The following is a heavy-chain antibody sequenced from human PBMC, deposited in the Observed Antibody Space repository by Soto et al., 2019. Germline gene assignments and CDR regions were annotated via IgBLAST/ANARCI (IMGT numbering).Heavy chain of an antibody. J-gene: IGHJ4*02. Sequence: QVHLVESGGGVVQPGTSLRLSCVGSGFTFRSYVIHWVRQAPGKGLEWVALTSYDGSNKYYDDSVKGRFTISRDNSRNTVDLQMDNLRLEDTALYYGARWGTTGGLDVWGQGTLVSVSS. V-gene: IGHV3-30*19. CDR1: GFTFRSYV. D-gene: IGHD3-16*01. CDR2: TSYDGSNK. CDR3: ARWGTTGGLDV.